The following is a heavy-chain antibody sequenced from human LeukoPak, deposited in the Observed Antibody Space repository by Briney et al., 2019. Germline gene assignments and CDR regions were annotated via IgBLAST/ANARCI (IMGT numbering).Heavy chain of an antibody. CDR3: ARGPGAAADRRADAFGI. V-gene: IGHV3-48*04. Sequence: PGGSLRLSCAASGFTFSSYSMNWVRQAPGKGLEWVSYISSSGSTIYYADSVKGRFTISRDNAKNSLYLQMNSLRAEDTAVYYCARGPGAAADRRADAFGIWGQGTMVTVSS. J-gene: IGHJ3*02. D-gene: IGHD6-13*01. CDR2: ISSSGSTI. CDR1: GFTFSSYS.